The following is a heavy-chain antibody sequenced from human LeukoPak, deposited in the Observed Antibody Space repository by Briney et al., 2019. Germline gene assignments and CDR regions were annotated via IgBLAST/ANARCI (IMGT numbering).Heavy chain of an antibody. D-gene: IGHD3-22*01. Sequence: GSVKVSSMAAVYTFIAYYRHGVRQAPGQELERMGWSKPNSGGTNYAQKVHGMVSMTSDTSIRTAHLELSRLRSDDTAVYYCARDPDPTRGYYYDSSGTLFDYWGQGTLVTVSS. CDR2: SKPNSGGT. CDR3: ARDPDPTRGYYYDSSGTLFDY. J-gene: IGHJ4*02. CDR1: VYTFIAYY. V-gene: IGHV1-2*02.